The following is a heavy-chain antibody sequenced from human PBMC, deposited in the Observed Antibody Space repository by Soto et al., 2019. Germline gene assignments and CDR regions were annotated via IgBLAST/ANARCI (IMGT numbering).Heavy chain of an antibody. D-gene: IGHD1-26*01. J-gene: IGHJ4*02. Sequence: QVQLVQSGAEVKKPGASVKVSCKASGYTFTNYGITWVRQAPGQGLEWMGWISTYKKDTDYAQKLQGRGTMTTDTCTSTGYMEFGSLGSDDTAVYYCASLDSGIYRDWGQGTLGIVSS. CDR3: ASLDSGIYRD. CDR2: ISTYKKDT. CDR1: GYTFTNYG. V-gene: IGHV1-18*01.